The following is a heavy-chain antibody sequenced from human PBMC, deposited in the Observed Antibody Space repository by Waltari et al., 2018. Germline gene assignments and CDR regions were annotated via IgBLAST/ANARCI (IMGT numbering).Heavy chain of an antibody. CDR3: ARHLYSIDYLELGN. Sequence: EVHLLESGGGLAQPGGSLRLPCAASGFNFISDAMSWVRQPPGKGLEWVSGISDSGVITKYADSVKGRFTVSRDNSKNTVFLQLNSLRAEDTAIYYCARHLYSIDYLELGNWGQGTLVTVSS. D-gene: IGHD3-22*01. CDR2: ISDSGVIT. J-gene: IGHJ4*02. V-gene: IGHV3-23*01. CDR1: GFNFISDA.